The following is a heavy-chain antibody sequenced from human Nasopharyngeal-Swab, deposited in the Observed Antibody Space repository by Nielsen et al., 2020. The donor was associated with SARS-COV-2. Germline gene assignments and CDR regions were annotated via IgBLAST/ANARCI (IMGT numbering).Heavy chain of an antibody. CDR3: ARGQLPDYGVPLDY. D-gene: IGHD4-17*01. J-gene: IGHJ4*02. V-gene: IGHV4-34*01. CDR2: VNYRGSV. Sequence: GSLRLSCAVYGGSFSGYSWNWIRQPPGKGLEWIGQVNYRGSVKYNPSLESRVTISVDTSKNQFSLKVNSVTAADTAVYYCARGQLPDYGVPLDYWGQGNLVTVSS. CDR1: GGSFSGYS.